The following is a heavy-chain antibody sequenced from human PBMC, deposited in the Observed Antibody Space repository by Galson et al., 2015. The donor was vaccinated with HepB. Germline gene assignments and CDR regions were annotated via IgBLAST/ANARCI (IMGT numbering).Heavy chain of an antibody. CDR3: GASAFYYDNSGYYSTRDAFDI. V-gene: IGHV1-58*02. CDR2: IVVGSGHT. D-gene: IGHD3-22*01. CDR1: GFTFTSSA. Sequence: SVKVSCKASGFTFTSSAMQWVRQARGQSLEWIGWIVVGSGHTNYAQKFQERVTITRDMSTSTAYMELSSLRSEDTAVYYCGASAFYYDNSGYYSTRDAFDIWGQGTTVTVSS. J-gene: IGHJ3*02.